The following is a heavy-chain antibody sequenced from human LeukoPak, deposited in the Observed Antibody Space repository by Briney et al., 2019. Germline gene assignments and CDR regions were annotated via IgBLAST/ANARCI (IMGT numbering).Heavy chain of an antibody. J-gene: IGHJ3*02. CDR3: ARDLRPHLKKGVPSDAFDI. CDR1: GGTFSSYA. V-gene: IGHV1-69*01. D-gene: IGHD2-8*01. CDR2: IIPIFGTA. Sequence: GSSVKVSCKASGGTFSSYAISWVRQAPGQGLEWMGGIIPIFGTANYAQKFQGRVTITADESTSTAYMELSSLRSEDTAVYYCARDLRPHLKKGVPSDAFDIWGQGTMVTVSS.